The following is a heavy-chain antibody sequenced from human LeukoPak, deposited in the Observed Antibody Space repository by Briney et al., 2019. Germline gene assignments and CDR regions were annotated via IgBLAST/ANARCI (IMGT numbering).Heavy chain of an antibody. Sequence: SETLSLTCTVSGGSISSSTYYWGWIRQPPGKGLEWIGSIYYSESTSYNPSLKSRVTISVDTSKNQFSLKLSSVTAADTAVYYCARQNTITVAAGVDYWGQGTLVTVSS. J-gene: IGHJ4*02. CDR3: ARQNTITVAAGVDY. CDR1: GGSISSSTYY. D-gene: IGHD6-19*01. CDR2: IYYSEST. V-gene: IGHV4-39*01.